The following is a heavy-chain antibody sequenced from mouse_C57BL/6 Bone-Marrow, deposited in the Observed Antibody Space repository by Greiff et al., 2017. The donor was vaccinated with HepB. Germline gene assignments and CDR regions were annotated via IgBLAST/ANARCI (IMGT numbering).Heavy chain of an antibody. CDR2: IDPSDSYT. CDR1: GYTFTSYW. J-gene: IGHJ3*01. Sequence: VQLQQPGAELVRPGTSVKLSCKASGYTFTSYWMHWVKQRPGQGLEWIGVIDPSDSYTNYNQKFKGKATLTVDTSSSTAYMQLSSLTSEDSAVYYCARGYYCIQAWFAYWGQGTLVTVSA. D-gene: IGHD2-1*01. V-gene: IGHV1-59*01. CDR3: ARGYYCIQAWFAY.